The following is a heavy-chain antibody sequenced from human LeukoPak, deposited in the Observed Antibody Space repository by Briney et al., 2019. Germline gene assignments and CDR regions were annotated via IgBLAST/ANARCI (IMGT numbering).Heavy chain of an antibody. J-gene: IGHJ4*02. Sequence: GGSLRLSCVGSGFTFRSHAMSWVRQAPEKGLELVSGIYENGGTTYYADSVKGRFSISRDNSKNTLYLQMDSLRGEDTAVYYCAKDFRIGYSAHFDYWGQGALVTVSS. D-gene: IGHD2-21*01. CDR3: AKDFRIGYSAHFDY. V-gene: IGHV3-23*01. CDR1: GFTFRSHA. CDR2: IYENGGTT.